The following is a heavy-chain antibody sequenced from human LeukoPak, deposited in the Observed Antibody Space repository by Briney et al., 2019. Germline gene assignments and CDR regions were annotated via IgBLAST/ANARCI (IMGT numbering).Heavy chain of an antibody. CDR2: IYYSGSN. Sequence: SETLSLTCTVPGGSHSSYYWSWIRQPPGKGLEWIGYIYYSGSNNYNPSLKSRATISVDTSKNQFSLKLSSVTAADTAVYYCARLLRTPGAFDIWGQGTMVTVSS. V-gene: IGHV4-59*01. CDR1: GGSHSSYY. J-gene: IGHJ3*02. CDR3: ARLLRTPGAFDI. D-gene: IGHD3-16*01.